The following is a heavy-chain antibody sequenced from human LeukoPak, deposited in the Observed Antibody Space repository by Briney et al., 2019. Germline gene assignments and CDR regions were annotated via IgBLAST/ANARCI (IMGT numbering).Heavy chain of an antibody. D-gene: IGHD3-22*01. CDR2: IYYSGST. CDR1: DGSISSYY. CDR3: ARDQIGYCDY. J-gene: IGHJ4*02. V-gene: IGHV4-59*01. Sequence: SETLSLTCTVSDGSISSYYWSWIRQPPGKGLEWIGYIYYSGSTNYNPSLKSRVTISVDTSKNQFSLKLSSVTAADTAVYYCARDQIGYCDYWGQGTLVTVSS.